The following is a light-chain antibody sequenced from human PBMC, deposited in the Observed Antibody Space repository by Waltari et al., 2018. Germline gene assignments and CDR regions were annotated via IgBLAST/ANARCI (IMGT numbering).Light chain of an antibody. V-gene: IGLV1-40*01. CDR1: SSNIGAGYD. CDR2: GNN. CDR3: QSYDSSLSGWV. Sequence: QSVLTQPPSVSGAPGRRVTISCTGSSSNIGAGYDVHWYQHLPGTAPKLLIHGNNNRPSGVPDRFSGSRSGTSASLAITGLQAEDEADYYCQSYDSSLSGWVFGGGTKLTVL. J-gene: IGLJ3*02.